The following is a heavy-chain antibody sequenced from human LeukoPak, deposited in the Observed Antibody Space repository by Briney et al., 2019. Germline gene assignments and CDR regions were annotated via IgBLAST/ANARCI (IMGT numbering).Heavy chain of an antibody. CDR1: GYTFTGYY. J-gene: IGHJ4*02. D-gene: IGHD1-26*01. CDR2: INPNSGGT. Sequence: ASVKVSCKASGYTFTGYYMHWVRQAPGQGLEWMGWINPNSGGTNYAQKFQGRVTMTRDTSISTAYMELSRLRSDDTAVYYCALKVEAKGFFDYWGQGTLVTVSS. V-gene: IGHV1-2*02. CDR3: ALKVEAKGFFDY.